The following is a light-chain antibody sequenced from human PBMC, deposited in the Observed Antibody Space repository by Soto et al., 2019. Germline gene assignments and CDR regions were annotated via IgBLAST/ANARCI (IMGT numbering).Light chain of an antibody. CDR3: HHCGSSQT. CDR2: SAS. V-gene: IGKV3-20*01. CDR1: QSVSSSY. Sequence: EIVLTQSPGTLSLSPGERATLSCRASQSVSSSYLAWYQQKPGQAPRLLIYSASSRATGIPDRFSGSGSGTDFTLTINRLEPEDFAMYYCHHCGSSQTFGQGTKVEI. J-gene: IGKJ1*01.